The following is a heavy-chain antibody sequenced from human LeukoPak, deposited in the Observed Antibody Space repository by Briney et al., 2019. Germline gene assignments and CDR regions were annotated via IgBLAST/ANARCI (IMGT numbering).Heavy chain of an antibody. CDR2: ISAYNGNT. V-gene: IGHV1-18*01. CDR1: GGTFSSYA. Sequence: ASVKVSCKASGGTFSSYAISWVRQAPGQGLEWMGWISAYNGNTNYAQKLQGRVTMTTDTSTSTAYMELRSLRSDDTAVYYCARCDMVRGVPPFDYWGQGTLVTVSS. D-gene: IGHD3-10*01. CDR3: ARCDMVRGVPPFDY. J-gene: IGHJ4*02.